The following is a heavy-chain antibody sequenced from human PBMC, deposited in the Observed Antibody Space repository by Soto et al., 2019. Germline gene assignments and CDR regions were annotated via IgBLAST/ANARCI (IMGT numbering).Heavy chain of an antibody. CDR2: ISAYNGNT. V-gene: IGHV1-18*01. CDR3: AGDRDGILGFGELFPHTTSCSGMDV. D-gene: IGHD3-10*01. CDR1: GYTFTSYG. Sequence: QVQLVQSGAEVKKPGASVKVSCKASGYTFTSYGISWVRQAPGQGLEWMGWISAYNGNTNYAQKLQGRVTMTTDTPTGTAYMERRRLRSDDTAADYCAGDRDGILGFGELFPHTTSCSGMDVWGQGTTVTVSS. J-gene: IGHJ6*02.